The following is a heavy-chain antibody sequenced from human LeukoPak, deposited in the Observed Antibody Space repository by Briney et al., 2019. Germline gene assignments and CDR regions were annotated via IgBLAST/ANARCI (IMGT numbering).Heavy chain of an antibody. Sequence: PSETLSLTCTISGDSINGHYWSWIRQPPGKRLEWIGDIHYKGSTNYNLSLKSRDTISVDTSKNHLSLNLTSVLAADTAIYYCARRDTGWNYCDYWGHGILVTVSS. D-gene: IGHD6-19*01. CDR1: GDSINGHY. J-gene: IGHJ4*03. CDR2: IHYKGST. CDR3: ARRDTGWNYCDY. V-gene: IGHV4-59*08.